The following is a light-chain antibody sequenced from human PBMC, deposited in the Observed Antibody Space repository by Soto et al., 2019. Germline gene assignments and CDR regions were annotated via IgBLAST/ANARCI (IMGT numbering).Light chain of an antibody. CDR3: TQALKPPFT. CDR2: LGS. J-gene: IGKJ1*01. CDR1: QSLLNSNGYNY. Sequence: DIVVTHSPLSLPVTPGEPASISCRSSQSLLNSNGYNYLDWYLQKPGQSPQLLIYLGSNRASGVPDRFSGSGSGKDFTLKISRVEAEDVGLYYCTQALKPPFTFGQGTKV. V-gene: IGKV2-28*01.